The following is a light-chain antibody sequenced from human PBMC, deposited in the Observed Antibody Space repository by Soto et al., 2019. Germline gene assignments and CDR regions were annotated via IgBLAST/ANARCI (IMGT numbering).Light chain of an antibody. CDR2: DAS. J-gene: IGKJ1*01. CDR3: QQYNKWPRT. CDR1: QSVSSY. Sequence: EIVLTQSPATLSLSPGERATLSCRASQSVSSYLAWYQQKPGQAPRLLIYDASTRATGIPARYSGSGSGTEFNFTISSLQSEDFAVYFCQQYNKWPRTFGQGTKVDIK. V-gene: IGKV3-15*01.